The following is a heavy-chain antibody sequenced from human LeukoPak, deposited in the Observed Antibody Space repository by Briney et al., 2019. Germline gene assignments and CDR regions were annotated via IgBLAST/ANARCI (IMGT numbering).Heavy chain of an antibody. V-gene: IGHV7-4-1*02. CDR2: IDTNTGNP. Sequence: ASVKVSCKGSGYTFTKYAISWVRQAPGQGLEYMGWIDTNTGNPTYAQGFTGRFVFSLDTSVSTAYLQISSLKAEDSAIYFCANCYDSSGFFAYWGRGTLVTVSS. CDR3: ANCYDSSGFFAY. D-gene: IGHD3-22*01. CDR1: GYTFTKYA. J-gene: IGHJ4*02.